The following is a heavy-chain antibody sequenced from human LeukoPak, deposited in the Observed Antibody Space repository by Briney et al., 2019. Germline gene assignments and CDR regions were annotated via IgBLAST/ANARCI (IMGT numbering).Heavy chain of an antibody. J-gene: IGHJ4*02. CDR1: GFTLHKYW. Sequence: PGGSLRLSCEASGFTLHKYWMSWARQAPGKGLEWVASSNQDGSETYYVDSVKGRFTISRDNARKSVFLQMNRLRAEDTAVYYCARDAYIAVVAQSPSYFDLWGQGKLVTVS. D-gene: IGHD6-19*01. CDR2: SNQDGSET. CDR3: ARDAYIAVVAQSPSYFDL. V-gene: IGHV3-7*01.